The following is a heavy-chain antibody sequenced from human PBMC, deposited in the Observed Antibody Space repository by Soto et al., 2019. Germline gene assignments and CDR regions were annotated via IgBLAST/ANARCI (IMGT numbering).Heavy chain of an antibody. Sequence: SETLSLTCTVSGGSINYSYWTWIRQPPGKGLEWIGYISYTGSANYNASLRSRLTISVDTSKNQFSLKLSSVTAADTALYYCARVNYGDYYYGMDVWGQGTTVTVSS. CDR2: ISYTGSA. V-gene: IGHV4-59*01. CDR1: GGSINYSY. CDR3: ARVNYGDYYYGMDV. D-gene: IGHD4-17*01. J-gene: IGHJ6*02.